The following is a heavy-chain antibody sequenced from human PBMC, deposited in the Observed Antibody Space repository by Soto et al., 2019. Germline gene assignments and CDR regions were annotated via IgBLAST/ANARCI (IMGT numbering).Heavy chain of an antibody. V-gene: IGHV4-34*01. J-gene: IGHJ6*02. CDR2: INHSGST. Sequence: QVQLQQWGAGLLKPSETLSLTCAVYGGSFSGDYWCWIRQRQAPGLERIGEINHSGSTNYNQYLNTRVNIPVDTSENPFSLKLSSVTAAETAAYYCARYGQGGSYYYGMDVWGQGTPVTVSS. D-gene: IGHD4-17*01. CDR1: GGSFSGDY. CDR3: ARYGQGGSYYYGMDV.